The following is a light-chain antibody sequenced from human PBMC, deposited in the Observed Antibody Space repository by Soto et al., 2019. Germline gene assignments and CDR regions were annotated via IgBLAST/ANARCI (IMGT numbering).Light chain of an antibody. CDR3: ASFRSGTILV. CDR1: SSNIGAGYD. V-gene: IGLV1-40*01. J-gene: IGLJ1*01. Sequence: QSVLTQPPSVSGAPGQRATISCTGSSSNIGAGYDVHWYQQLPGTAPKLLIYGNSNRPSGVPDRFSGSKSGNTASLTISGLLDDDEADYFCASFRSGTILVFGSGTKVTVL. CDR2: GNS.